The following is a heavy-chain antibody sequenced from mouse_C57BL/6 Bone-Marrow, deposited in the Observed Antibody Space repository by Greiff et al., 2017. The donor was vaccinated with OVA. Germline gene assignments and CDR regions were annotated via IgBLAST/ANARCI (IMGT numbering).Heavy chain of an antibody. CDR3: ARRSTVVNYYAMDY. J-gene: IGHJ4*01. D-gene: IGHD1-1*01. Sequence: QVQLQQSGAELVKPGASVKISCKASGYAFSSYWMNWVKQRPGKGLEWIGQIYPGGGDTNYNGKFKGKATLTADKSSSTAYMQRSSLTSEDSAFYFCARRSTVVNYYAMDYWGQGTSVTVSS. CDR1: GYAFSSYW. CDR2: IYPGGGDT. V-gene: IGHV1-80*01.